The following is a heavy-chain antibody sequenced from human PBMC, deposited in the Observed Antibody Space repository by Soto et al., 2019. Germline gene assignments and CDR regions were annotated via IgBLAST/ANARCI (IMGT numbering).Heavy chain of an antibody. CDR1: GDTFTSYG. V-gene: IGHV1-18*01. Sequence: QVQLVQSGAEVKKPGASVKVSCKASGDTFTSYGISWVRQAPGQGLEWMGWISAYSGNTNYAQKLQRRVTMTTDTSTSTAYVELRSWRADDRAVYYCARDRALELGDYWGQGTLVTVSS. CDR2: ISAYSGNT. CDR3: ARDRALELGDY. D-gene: IGHD1-26*01. J-gene: IGHJ4*02.